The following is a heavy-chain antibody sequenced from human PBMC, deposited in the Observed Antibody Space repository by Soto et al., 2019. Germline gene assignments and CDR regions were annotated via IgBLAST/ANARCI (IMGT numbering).Heavy chain of an antibody. Sequence: SETLSLTCSVSGDTIRSDYWNWIRQPPGKRLEWIGYISYTGSTNYNPSLKSRVTISVDTSENNFSLKLNSVTAADTAVYYCARHINSYGNEAFDPWGQGTLVTVSS. J-gene: IGHJ5*02. V-gene: IGHV4-59*08. D-gene: IGHD5-18*01. CDR3: ARHINSYGNEAFDP. CDR2: ISYTGST. CDR1: GDTIRSDY.